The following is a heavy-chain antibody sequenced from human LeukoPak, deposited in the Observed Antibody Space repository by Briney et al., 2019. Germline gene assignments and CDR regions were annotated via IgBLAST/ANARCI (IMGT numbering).Heavy chain of an antibody. Sequence: GASVKVSCKASGYTFSDFYVHWVRQAPGQGLEWIGIIKVSSGRTDYAQKFQGRVTMTRDMSTSTVCMELTNLRSEDTAMYYCAREPPESYHFDYWGQGTLVTVSS. CDR1: GYTFSDFY. CDR3: AREPPESYHFDY. D-gene: IGHD2-2*01. J-gene: IGHJ4*02. V-gene: IGHV1-46*01. CDR2: IKVSSGRT.